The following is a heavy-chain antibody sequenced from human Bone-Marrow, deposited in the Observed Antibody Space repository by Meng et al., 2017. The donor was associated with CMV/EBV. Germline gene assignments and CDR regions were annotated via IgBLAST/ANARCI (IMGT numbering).Heavy chain of an antibody. Sequence: SETLSLTCTVSGGSISDYYWTWIRQPPGKGLEWIGYIFYTGSTNYNPSLKSRVTISVDTSKNQFSLKLNSVTAADTAAYYCARVSFGGFDHWGQGMLVTVSS. CDR3: ARVSFGGFDH. J-gene: IGHJ4*02. V-gene: IGHV4-59*01. CDR2: IFYTGST. CDR1: GGSISDYY. D-gene: IGHD3-16*01.